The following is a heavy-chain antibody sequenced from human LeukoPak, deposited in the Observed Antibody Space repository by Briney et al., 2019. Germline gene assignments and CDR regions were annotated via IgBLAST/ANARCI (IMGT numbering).Heavy chain of an antibody. CDR2: ISGGGGNT. J-gene: IGHJ4*02. D-gene: IGHD6-13*01. V-gene: IGHV3-23*01. CDR1: EFTFRTYA. CDR3: AKAIATSGTQGIDH. Sequence: GGSLRLSCAASEFTFRTYAMSWVRQAPGKGLEWVSGISGGGGNTNYADSVKGRFTISRDNSKTTLYLQMNSLRAEDTAVYYCAKAIATSGTQGIDHWGQGTLVTVSS.